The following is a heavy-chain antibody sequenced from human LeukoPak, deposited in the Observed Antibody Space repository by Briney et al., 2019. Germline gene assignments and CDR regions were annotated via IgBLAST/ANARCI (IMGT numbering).Heavy chain of an antibody. J-gene: IGHJ4*02. D-gene: IGHD4-17*01. Sequence: GGSLRLSCVVSGFTFNNHWMSWVRQAPGKGPEWVATIKTDGSEKYYVDSVEGRFTISRDIAKNTMFLQMNSLRPEDTAVYYCARHPYGVLDYWGQGTLVTVSS. CDR2: IKTDGSEK. CDR1: GFTFNNHW. CDR3: ARHPYGVLDY. V-gene: IGHV3-7*01.